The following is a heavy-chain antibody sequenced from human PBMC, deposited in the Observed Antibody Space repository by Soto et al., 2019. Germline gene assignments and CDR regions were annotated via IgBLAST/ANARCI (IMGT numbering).Heavy chain of an antibody. CDR2: IHYSGST. CDR3: ATNHDDISGRTPLLFDS. V-gene: IGHV4-31*04. CDR1: GDSIGTGGYY. Sequence: QVRLQESGPGLVKPSQTLSLTCTVSGDSIGTGGYYWDWIRQHPGKGPEWIGYIHYSGSTYYNPSLKSRLTISLDTSKNQFSLHLSSVTAADTAVYYCATNHDDISGRTPLLFDSWGQGTLVTVSS. D-gene: IGHD6-19*01. J-gene: IGHJ4*02.